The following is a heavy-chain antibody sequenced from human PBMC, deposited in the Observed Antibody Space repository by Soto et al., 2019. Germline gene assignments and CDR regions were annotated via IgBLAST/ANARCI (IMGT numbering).Heavy chain of an antibody. J-gene: IGHJ4*02. V-gene: IGHV4-59*13. Sequence: SETLSLTSTVTSASICSYYWSWIRQHPRQALGLIGSLYYSGSTSYKPSLKSRVTISVDTSKNQFSLKLSSVTAADTAVYYCARGTWGDDSSGYYFDYWGQGTLVTVS. CDR3: ARGTWGDDSSGYYFDY. CDR1: SASICSYY. D-gene: IGHD3-22*01. CDR2: LYYSGST.